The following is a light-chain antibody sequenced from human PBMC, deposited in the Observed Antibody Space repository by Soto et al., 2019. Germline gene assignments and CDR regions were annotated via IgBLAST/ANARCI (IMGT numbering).Light chain of an antibody. CDR2: AAS. J-gene: IGKJ4*01. CDR3: QQYNDWPSLT. Sequence: DIQMTQSPSSLSASVGDRVTITCRASQSISTYLNWYQQKSGKAPKLLIYAASNLQSGVPSRFSGSGSGTEFTLTISSLQSEDSAVYYCQQYNDWPSLTFGGGTKVDI. V-gene: IGKV1-39*01. CDR1: QSISTY.